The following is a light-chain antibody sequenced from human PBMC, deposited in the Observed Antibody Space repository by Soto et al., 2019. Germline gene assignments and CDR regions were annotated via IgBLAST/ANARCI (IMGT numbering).Light chain of an antibody. CDR2: TAS. CDR1: QGISSY. V-gene: IGKV1-9*01. CDR3: QQLNSYQFT. J-gene: IGKJ3*01. Sequence: DIQLTQSPSFLSASVGDRVTITCRASQGISSYLAWYQQKPGKAPKLLIYTASTLQSGVPSRFSGSGSGTEFTLTISSVQPEDFATYYCQQLNSYQFTFGPGTKVDIK.